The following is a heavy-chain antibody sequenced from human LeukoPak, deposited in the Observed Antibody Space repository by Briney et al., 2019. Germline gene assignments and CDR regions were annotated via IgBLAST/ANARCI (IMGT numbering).Heavy chain of an antibody. CDR3: ATGFFPFYYYMDV. J-gene: IGHJ6*03. V-gene: IGHV4-38-2*01. CDR2: IYHSGST. Sequence: SETLSLTCAVSGYSISSGYYWGWIRQPPGKGLEWIGSIYHSGSTYYNPSLKSRVTISVDTSKNQFSLKLSSVTAADTAVYYCATGFFPFYYYMDVRGKGTTVTVSS. D-gene: IGHD3-3*01. CDR1: GYSISSGYY.